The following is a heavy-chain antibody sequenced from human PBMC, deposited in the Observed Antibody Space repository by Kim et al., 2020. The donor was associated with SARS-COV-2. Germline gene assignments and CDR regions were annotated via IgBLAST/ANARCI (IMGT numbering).Heavy chain of an antibody. J-gene: IGHJ4*02. CDR3: ARGRVPSIDGSYFDY. Sequence: PSLKRRVTISVDTSKNQFSLKLSSVTAADTAVYYCARGRVPSIDGSYFDYWGQGTLVTVSS. V-gene: IGHV4-31*02.